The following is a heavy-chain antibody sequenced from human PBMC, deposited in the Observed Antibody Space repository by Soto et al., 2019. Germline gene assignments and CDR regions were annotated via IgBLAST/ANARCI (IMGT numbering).Heavy chain of an antibody. D-gene: IGHD3-9*01. V-gene: IGHV1-3*01. J-gene: IGHJ4*02. CDR3: ARAGPVLRYFDRLSDY. Sequence: ASVKVSCKASGYTFTSYAMHWVRQAPGQRLEWMGWINAGNGNTKYSQKFQGRVTITRDTSASTAYMELSSLRSEDTAVYYCARAGPVLRYFDRLSDYWGQGTLVTVSS. CDR1: GYTFTSYA. CDR2: INAGNGNT.